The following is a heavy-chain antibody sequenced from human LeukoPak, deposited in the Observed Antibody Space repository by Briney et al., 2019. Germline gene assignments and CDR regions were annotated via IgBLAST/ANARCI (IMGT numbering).Heavy chain of an antibody. J-gene: IGHJ4*02. V-gene: IGHV1-2*02. CDR1: GYTFAGYF. CDR3: ARGQLTDDLDY. CDR2: INPNIGAT. D-gene: IGHD1-14*01. Sequence: GASVKVSCKASGYTFAGYFMHWVRQAPGQGLEWMGWINPNIGATKYARKFQGRVTMARDTSISTAYMELSRLRSDDTAVYNCARGQLTDDLDYWGQGTLVTVSS.